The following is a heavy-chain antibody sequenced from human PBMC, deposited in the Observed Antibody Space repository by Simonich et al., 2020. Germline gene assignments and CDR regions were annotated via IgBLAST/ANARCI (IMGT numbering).Heavy chain of an antibody. Sequence: QLQLQESGPGLVKPSETLSLTCTVSGGSISSSSYYWGWIRQPPGKGLEWIGSIYYSESTYYTPSLKSRVTISVDTSKNQFSLKLSSVTAADTAVYYCARHAGFAFDIWGQGTMVTVSS. J-gene: IGHJ3*02. CDR1: GGSISSSSYY. V-gene: IGHV4-39*01. CDR3: ARHAGFAFDI. CDR2: IYYSEST. D-gene: IGHD6-13*01.